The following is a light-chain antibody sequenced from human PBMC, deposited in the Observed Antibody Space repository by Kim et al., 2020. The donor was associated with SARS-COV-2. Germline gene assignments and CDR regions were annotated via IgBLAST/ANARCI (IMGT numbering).Light chain of an antibody. CDR3: QQYGSSPLT. Sequence: VPPGERATLSCRASQSVSSNLAWYQQKPGQAPRLLIYGASTRATGIPARFSGSGSGTEFTLTISSLEPEDFAVYYCQQYGSSPLTFGGGTKVDIK. CDR2: GAS. J-gene: IGKJ4*01. CDR1: QSVSSN. V-gene: IGKV3D-15*02.